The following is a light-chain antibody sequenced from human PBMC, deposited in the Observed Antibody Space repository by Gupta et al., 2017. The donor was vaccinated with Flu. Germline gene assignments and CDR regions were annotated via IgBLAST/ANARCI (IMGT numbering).Light chain of an antibody. Sequence: VTPGEPASISCRSSQSLLHSNGYNYVDWYLQKPGQSPHLLIFLGSNLASGVPDRFSGSGTGTDFTLTISRVETEDVGIYYCMQALQTPRTFGQGTRVEIK. V-gene: IGKV2-28*01. J-gene: IGKJ1*01. CDR2: LGS. CDR1: QSLLHSNGYNY. CDR3: MQALQTPRT.